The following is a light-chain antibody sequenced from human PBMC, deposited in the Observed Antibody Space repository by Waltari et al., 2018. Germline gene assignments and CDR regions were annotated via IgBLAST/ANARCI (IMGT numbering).Light chain of an antibody. J-gene: IGKJ4*01. Sequence: EIVLTKSQVTLSLRHGERATLSCRASQSVSTYLACHLQKPGLAPRLLSYDASNRATGIPARFIGSGSGTDFTLTIISLGPEDFAVYYCLQRSTWPATFCGGTKVEIK. CDR2: DAS. CDR3: LQRSTWPAT. V-gene: IGKV3-11*01. CDR1: QSVSTY.